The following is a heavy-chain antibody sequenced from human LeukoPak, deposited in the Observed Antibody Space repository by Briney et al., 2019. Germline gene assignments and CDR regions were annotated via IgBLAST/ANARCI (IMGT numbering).Heavy chain of an antibody. Sequence: ASVKVSCKASGYTFTSCGISWVRQAPGQGLEWMEWISAYNGNTNYAQKLQGRVTMTTDTSTSTAYMELRSLRSDDTAVYYCARDLGYSSGWGSWFDPWGQGTLVTVSS. CDR1: GYTFTSCG. D-gene: IGHD6-19*01. CDR3: ARDLGYSSGWGSWFDP. CDR2: ISAYNGNT. V-gene: IGHV1-18*04. J-gene: IGHJ5*02.